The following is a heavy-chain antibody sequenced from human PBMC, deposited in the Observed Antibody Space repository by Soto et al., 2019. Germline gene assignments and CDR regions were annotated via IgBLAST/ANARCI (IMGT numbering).Heavy chain of an antibody. CDR1: GYTFTNYD. V-gene: IGHV1-8*01. CDR3: ARGPMSCTSSSCPYFFDY. CDR2: MNPNSGNT. Sequence: QVQLVQSGAEVKKPGASVKVSCKASGYTFTNYDINWVRQATGQGLEWMGWMNPNSGNTGYAQKLQGRVTMTRNTSVSTASMELSSLRSEDTAVYYCARGPMSCTSSSCPYFFDYWAQGTLVTVSS. D-gene: IGHD2-2*01. J-gene: IGHJ4*02.